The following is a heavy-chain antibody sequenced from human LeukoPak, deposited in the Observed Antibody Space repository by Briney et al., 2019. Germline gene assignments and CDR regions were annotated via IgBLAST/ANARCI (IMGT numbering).Heavy chain of an antibody. D-gene: IGHD6-19*01. CDR1: GYSISSGYY. Sequence: PSETLSLTCAVSGYSISSGYYWGWIRQPPGKGLEWIGSIYHSGSTYYNPSLKSRVTISVDTSKNQFSLKLSSVTAADTAVYYCVRGGVAGRVGNFDYWGQGTLVTVSS. CDR3: VRGGVAGRVGNFDY. J-gene: IGHJ4*02. CDR2: IYHSGST. V-gene: IGHV4-38-2*01.